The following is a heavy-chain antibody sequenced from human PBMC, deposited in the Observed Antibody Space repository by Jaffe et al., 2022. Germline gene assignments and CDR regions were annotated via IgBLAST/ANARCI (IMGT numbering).Heavy chain of an antibody. D-gene: IGHD3-10*01. CDR2: IYYSGST. J-gene: IGHJ5*02. Sequence: QVQLQESGPGLVKPSETLSLTCTVSGGSISSYYWSWIRQPPGKGLEWIGYIYYSGSTNYNPSLKSRVTISVDTSKNQFSLKLSSVTAADTAVYYCARDAITMVQGVITRGTDNWFDPWGQGTLVTVSS. CDR3: ARDAITMVQGVITRGTDNWFDP. V-gene: IGHV4-59*01. CDR1: GGSISSYY.